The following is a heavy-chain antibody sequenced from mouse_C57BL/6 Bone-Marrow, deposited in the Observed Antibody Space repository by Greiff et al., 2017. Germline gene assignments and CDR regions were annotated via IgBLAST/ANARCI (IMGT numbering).Heavy chain of an antibody. CDR2: IYPRDGST. J-gene: IGHJ1*03. CDR1: GYTFTSYD. D-gene: IGHD1-1*01. CDR3: ARLEFDGSSGDWYFDV. V-gene: IGHV1-85*01. Sequence: QVQLQQSGPELVKPGASVKLSCKASGYTFTSYDINWVKQRPGQGLAWIGWIYPRDGSTKYYEKFQGTATLTVDTSSRTAYMELHSLTSEDSSVYFCARLEFDGSSGDWYFDVWGTGTTVTVSS.